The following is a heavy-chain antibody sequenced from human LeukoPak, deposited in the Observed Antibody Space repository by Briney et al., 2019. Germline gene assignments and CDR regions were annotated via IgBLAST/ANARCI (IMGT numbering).Heavy chain of an antibody. CDR2: ISSSGSII. CDR3: ARDFGYF. V-gene: IGHV3-48*03. Sequence: GGSLRLSCAASGFTFSYYKMNGVRQAPGKGRECVSYISSSGSIIYYSDYVKGRFTISRDNANNSLYLQMNSLRAEDTAVYYCARDFGYFWGQGTLVTVSS. J-gene: IGHJ4*02. D-gene: IGHD3-10*01. CDR1: GFTFSYYK.